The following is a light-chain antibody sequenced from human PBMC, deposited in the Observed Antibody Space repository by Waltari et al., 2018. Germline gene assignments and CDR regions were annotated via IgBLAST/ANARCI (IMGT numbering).Light chain of an antibody. CDR2: KAS. CDR3: LQYNGEPRT. J-gene: IGKJ1*01. Sequence: DIQMTQSPSTLSAPVGDRVTITCRASQNINTWLAWHQQKPGKAPNILIYKASSLESGVPSRFSGSGSGTEFTLTISSLQPDDFATYYCLQYNGEPRTFGQGTKVEVK. V-gene: IGKV1-5*03. CDR1: QNINTW.